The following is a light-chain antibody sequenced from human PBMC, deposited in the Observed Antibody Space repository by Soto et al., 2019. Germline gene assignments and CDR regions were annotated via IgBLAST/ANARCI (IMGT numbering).Light chain of an antibody. CDR3: ATWDDGLNGFYV. CDR1: TSNIGSNY. J-gene: IGLJ1*01. Sequence: QSVLTQPPPASGTPGQGVTISCSGSTSNIGSNYVYWYQQLPGTAPKLLIYRNNQRPSGVPDRFSGSKSGTSASLAISGLRSDDEADYFCATWDDGLNGFYVFGTGTRSPS. CDR2: RNN. V-gene: IGLV1-47*01.